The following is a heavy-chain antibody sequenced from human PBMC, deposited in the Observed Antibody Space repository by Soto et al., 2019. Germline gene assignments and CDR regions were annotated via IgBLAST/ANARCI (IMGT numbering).Heavy chain of an antibody. D-gene: IGHD3-9*01. V-gene: IGHV1-8*01. CDR2: MNPNSGNT. CDR3: ARVNYDIVTGYLNWFDP. Sequence: ASVKVSCKASGYTFTSYDINWVRQATGQGLEWMGWMNPNSGNTGYAQKFQGRVTMTRNTSISTAYMELSSLRSEDTAVYYCARVNYDIVTGYLNWFDPWGQGTLVTVSS. J-gene: IGHJ5*02. CDR1: GYTFTSYD.